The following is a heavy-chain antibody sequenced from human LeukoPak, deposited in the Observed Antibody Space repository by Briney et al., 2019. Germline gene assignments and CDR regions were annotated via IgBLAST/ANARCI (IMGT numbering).Heavy chain of an antibody. CDR1: GFTFSSYD. CDR2: ISYDGSNK. V-gene: IGHV3-30*18. D-gene: IGHD1-1*01. J-gene: IGHJ6*02. CDR3: AKDFGTAGTMDV. Sequence: GGSLRLSCAASGFTFSSYDMHWVRQAPGKGLEWVAIISYDGSNKYYADSVKGRITISRDNSKNTLYLQMNSLRAEDTAVYYCAKDFGTAGTMDVWGQGTTVTVSS.